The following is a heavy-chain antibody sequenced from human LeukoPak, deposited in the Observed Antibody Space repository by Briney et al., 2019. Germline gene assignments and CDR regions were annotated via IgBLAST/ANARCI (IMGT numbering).Heavy chain of an antibody. CDR1: GYTFSSYG. D-gene: IGHD3-10*01. V-gene: IGHV1-18*01. CDR3: ARDSVDGSGTYYNDSPDY. CDR2: ISAYNGNT. J-gene: IGHJ4*02. Sequence: ASVKVSCKASGYTFSSYGISWVRQAPGQGLEWMGWISAYNGNTDYAQNLRGRLIMTTDASTSTAYMELRSLRSDDTAVYYCARDSVDGSGTYYNDSPDYWGQGTLVTVSS.